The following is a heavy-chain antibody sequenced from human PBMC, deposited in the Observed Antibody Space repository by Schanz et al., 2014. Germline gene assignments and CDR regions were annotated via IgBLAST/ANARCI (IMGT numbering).Heavy chain of an antibody. V-gene: IGHV3-NL1*01. CDR2: INTGGDST. D-gene: IGHD3-10*01. CDR1: GFTFSSYW. CDR3: ARWFLIRGVILDS. J-gene: IGHJ4*02. Sequence: QVQLVESGGGVVQPGKSLRLSCAASGFTFSSYWMHWVRQVPGKGLEWVSSINTGGDSTYYADSVKGRFTISRDNSRDTVYLQMNSLRADDTAMYYCARWFLIRGVILDSWGQGTLVTVSS.